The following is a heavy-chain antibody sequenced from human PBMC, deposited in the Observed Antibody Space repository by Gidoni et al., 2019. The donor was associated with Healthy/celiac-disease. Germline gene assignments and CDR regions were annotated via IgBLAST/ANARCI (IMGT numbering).Heavy chain of an antibody. V-gene: IGHV3-30*18. CDR2: ISYDGSNK. Sequence: QVQLVESGGGVVQPGRYLRLSCAASGFTFSRSGMHWVRQAPGKGLGWVAVISYDGSNKYYADSVKGRFTISRDNSKNTLYLQMNSLRAEDTAVYYCAKVSITMVRGVTNTFDYWGQGTLVTVSS. D-gene: IGHD3-10*01. CDR3: AKVSITMVRGVTNTFDY. J-gene: IGHJ4*02. CDR1: GFTFSRSG.